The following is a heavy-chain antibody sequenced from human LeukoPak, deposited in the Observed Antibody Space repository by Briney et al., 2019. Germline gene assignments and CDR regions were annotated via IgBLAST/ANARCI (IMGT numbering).Heavy chain of an antibody. CDR1: GYTFTSYD. CDR3: ARGRGIAARAPYYYYYGMDV. J-gene: IGHJ6*02. CDR2: MNPNSGNT. Sequence: ASVTVSCTASGYTFTSYDINWVRQATGQGLEWMGWMNPNSGNTGYAQKFQGRVTMTRNTSISTAYMELSSLRSEDTAVYYCARGRGIAARAPYYYYYGMDVWGQGTTVTVSS. D-gene: IGHD6-6*01. V-gene: IGHV1-8*01.